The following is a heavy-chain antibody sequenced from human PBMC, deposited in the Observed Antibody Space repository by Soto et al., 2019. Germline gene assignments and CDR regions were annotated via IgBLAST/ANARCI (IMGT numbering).Heavy chain of an antibody. CDR2: ISSSSSYR. J-gene: IGHJ6*02. V-gene: IGHV3-21*01. D-gene: IGHD3-22*01. CDR3: ARDFYSGYYHGYYYGMDV. CDR1: GFTFSSYS. Sequence: GGSLRLSCAASGFTFSSYSMNWVRQAPGKGLEWVSSISSSSSYRYYADSVKGRFTISRDNAKNSLYLQMNSLRAEDTAVYYCARDFYSGYYHGYYYGMDVWGQGTTVTVSS.